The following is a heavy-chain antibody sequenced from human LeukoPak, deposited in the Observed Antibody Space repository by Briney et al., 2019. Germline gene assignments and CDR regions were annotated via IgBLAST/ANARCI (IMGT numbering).Heavy chain of an antibody. J-gene: IGHJ6*03. D-gene: IGHD6-19*01. CDR1: GGSISGYY. Sequence: SETLSLTCTVSGGSISGYYWNWIRQSAGKGLEWIGRIYANGGTNYNPSLRSRVTISVDKSKNQFSLKLSSVTAADTAVYYCARGGQGAVASYYYYYYMDVWGKGTTVTVSS. V-gene: IGHV4-4*07. CDR2: IYANGGT. CDR3: ARGGQGAVASYYYYYYMDV.